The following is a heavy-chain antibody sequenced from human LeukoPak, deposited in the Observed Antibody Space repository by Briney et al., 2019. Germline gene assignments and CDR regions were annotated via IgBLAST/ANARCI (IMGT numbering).Heavy chain of an antibody. J-gene: IGHJ4*02. Sequence: GGSLRLSCAASGFTFSSYAMHWVRQAPGKGLEWVAVISYDGSNKYYADSVKGRFTISRDNSKNTLYLQMNSLRAEDTAVYYCARAKSPIVVVPAAIVDWDQGTLVTVSS. CDR1: GFTFSSYA. CDR3: ARAKSPIVVVPAAIVD. V-gene: IGHV3-30-3*01. D-gene: IGHD2-2*02. CDR2: ISYDGSNK.